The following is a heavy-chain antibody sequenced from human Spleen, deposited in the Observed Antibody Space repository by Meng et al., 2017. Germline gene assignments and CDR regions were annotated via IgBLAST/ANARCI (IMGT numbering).Heavy chain of an antibody. CDR2: ISSADSTI. J-gene: IGHJ6*02. D-gene: IGHD2-15*01. CDR1: GFAFSGHY. CDR3: ARDKDRDYCSGGSCYSGDYYYGMDV. Sequence: GGSLRLSCTASGFAFSGHYMNWIRQAPGKGLEWISCISSADSTIYYADSVKGRFTISRDNSKNSLYLQMNSLRAEDTAVYYCARDKDRDYCSGGSCYSGDYYYGMDVWGQGTTVTVSS. V-gene: IGHV3-11*04.